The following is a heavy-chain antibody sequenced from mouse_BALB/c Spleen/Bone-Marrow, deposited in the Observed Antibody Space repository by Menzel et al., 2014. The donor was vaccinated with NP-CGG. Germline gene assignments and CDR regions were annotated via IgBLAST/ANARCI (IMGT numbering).Heavy chain of an antibody. D-gene: IGHD1-3*01. V-gene: IGHV7-3*02. CDR2: IRNKANGYTT. CDR1: GFTFTDYY. Sequence: EVKLMESGGGLVQPGGSLRLSCATSGFTFTDYYMNWVRQPPGKALEWLGFIRNKANGYTTEYSTSVKGRFTISRDNSQSILYLQMNTLRGEDSATYYCARDKGSVSFDYWGQGTTLTVSS. J-gene: IGHJ2*01. CDR3: ARDKGSVSFDY.